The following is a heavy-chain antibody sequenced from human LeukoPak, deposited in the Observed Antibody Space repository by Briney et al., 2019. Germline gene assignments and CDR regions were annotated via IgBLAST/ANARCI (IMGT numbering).Heavy chain of an antibody. J-gene: IGHJ4*02. CDR3: ARGPDRPTMVRGVTAFDY. CDR2: INHSGST. Sequence: SETLSLTCAVYGGSLSGYYWSWIRQPPGKGLEWIGEINHSGSTNYNPSLKSRVTISVDTSKNQFSLKLSSVTAADTAVYYCARGPDRPTMVRGVTAFDYWGQGTLVTVSS. D-gene: IGHD3-10*01. V-gene: IGHV4-34*01. CDR1: GGSLSGYY.